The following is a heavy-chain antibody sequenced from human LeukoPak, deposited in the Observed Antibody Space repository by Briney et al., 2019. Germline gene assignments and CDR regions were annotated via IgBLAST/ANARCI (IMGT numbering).Heavy chain of an antibody. D-gene: IGHD6-13*01. V-gene: IGHV3-23*01. J-gene: IGHJ5*02. CDR3: AKDALGSSWYSDWFDP. CDR2: ISGSGGST. CDR1: GLTFSSYA. Sequence: PGGSLRLSCAASGLTFSSYAMSWVRQAPGKGLEWVSAISGSGGSTYYADSVKGRFTISRDNSKNTLYLQMNSLRAEDTAVYYCAKDALGSSWYSDWFDPWGQGTLVTVSS.